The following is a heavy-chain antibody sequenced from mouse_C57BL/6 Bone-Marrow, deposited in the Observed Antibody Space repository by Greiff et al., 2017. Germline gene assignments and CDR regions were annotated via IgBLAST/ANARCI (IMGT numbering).Heavy chain of an antibody. V-gene: IGHV1-42*01. CDR1: GYSFTGYY. CDR2: IHPNTGGT. J-gene: IGHJ1*03. Sequence: VQLQQSGAELVKPGTSVKISCKASGYSFTGYYMNWVKQSPEKSLEWIGEIHPNTGGTTYNQNFKAKATLTVDKSSSTAYMQLMSLTSEDSAVYYCARSGSPCWYFGVWGTRTTVSVA. CDR3: ARSGSPCWYFGV. D-gene: IGHD1-3*01.